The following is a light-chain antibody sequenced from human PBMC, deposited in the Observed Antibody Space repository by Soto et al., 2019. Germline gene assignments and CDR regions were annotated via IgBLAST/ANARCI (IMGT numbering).Light chain of an antibody. CDR3: QYYYESSP. J-gene: IGKJ1*01. CDR2: GAS. CDR1: QSVSTNQ. Sequence: EIVLTQSPGTLSLSPGERATLSCRASQSVSTNQLAWYQQKPGQAPRLLIYGASSRATGIADRFSGSGSGTDFTLTISRLGPEDFAVYYCQYYYESSPFGRGTKVEIK. V-gene: IGKV3-20*01.